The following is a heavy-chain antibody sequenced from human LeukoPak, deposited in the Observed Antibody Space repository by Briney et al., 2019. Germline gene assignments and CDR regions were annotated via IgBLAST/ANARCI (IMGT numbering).Heavy chain of an antibody. J-gene: IGHJ4*02. Sequence: GGSLRLSCAASGFTFSSYAMHWVRQAPGKGLEWVAVISYDGSNKYCADSVKGRFTIPRDNSKNTLYLQMNSLRAEDTAVYYCAREGSGRSLDYWGQGTLVTVSS. D-gene: IGHD3-10*01. V-gene: IGHV3-30-3*01. CDR2: ISYDGSNK. CDR1: GFTFSSYA. CDR3: AREGSGRSLDY.